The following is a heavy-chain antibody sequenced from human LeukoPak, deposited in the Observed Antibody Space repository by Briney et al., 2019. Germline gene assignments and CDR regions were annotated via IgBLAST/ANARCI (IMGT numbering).Heavy chain of an antibody. D-gene: IGHD6-13*01. CDR3: ASLIAATDAFDI. J-gene: IGHJ3*02. Sequence: SETLSLTCTVSGGSISSGGYYWSWIRQHPGKGLEWIGYIYYSGSTYYNPSLKSRVTISVDTSKNQVSLKLSSVTAADTAVYYCASLIAATDAFDIWGQGTMVTVSS. CDR2: IYYSGST. CDR1: GGSISSGGYY. V-gene: IGHV4-31*03.